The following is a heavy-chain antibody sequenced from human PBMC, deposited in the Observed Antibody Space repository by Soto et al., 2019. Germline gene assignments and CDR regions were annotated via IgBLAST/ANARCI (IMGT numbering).Heavy chain of an antibody. V-gene: IGHV4-31*03. CDR1: GGSISSGGYY. CDR2: IYYSGST. CDR3: ARDHLRRYSSSTDRGYYYYYYGMDV. D-gene: IGHD6-6*01. J-gene: IGHJ6*02. Sequence: PSETLSLTCTVSGGSISSGGYYWSWIRQHPGKGLEWIGYIYYSGSTYYNPSLKSRVTISVDTSKNQFSLKLSSVTAADTAVYYCARDHLRRYSSSTDRGYYYYYYGMDVWGQGTTVTVSS.